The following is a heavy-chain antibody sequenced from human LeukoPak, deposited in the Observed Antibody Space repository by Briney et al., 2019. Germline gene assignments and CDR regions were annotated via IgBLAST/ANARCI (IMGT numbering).Heavy chain of an antibody. J-gene: IGHJ4*02. CDR3: AGDHENFDY. CDR1: GGPFSGYY. Sequence: SETLSLTCAVYGGPFSGYYWSGIRQPPGKGLEWIGEINPSGSTNHNPSLKRRVTISVDTSKIQFSLKLSSVTAADTAVYYCAGDHENFDYWGQGTLVTVSS. CDR2: INPSGST. V-gene: IGHV4-34*01. D-gene: IGHD1-14*01.